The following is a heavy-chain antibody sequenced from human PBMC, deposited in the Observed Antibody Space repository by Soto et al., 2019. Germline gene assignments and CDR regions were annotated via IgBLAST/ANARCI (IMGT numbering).Heavy chain of an antibody. CDR2: INIDGKTT. J-gene: IGHJ4*02. CDR1: GFTFSSYW. Sequence: EVQLVESGGGLVQPGGSLRLSCAASGFTFSSYWMHWVRQAPGKGLVWVSRINIDGKTTSYADSVKGRFTISRDNAKNTLDLQMNCLRAEDTAVYYCGRVGVGSYNFVFWGQGTLVTVSA. V-gene: IGHV3-74*01. D-gene: IGHD3-10*01. CDR3: GRVGVGSYNFVF.